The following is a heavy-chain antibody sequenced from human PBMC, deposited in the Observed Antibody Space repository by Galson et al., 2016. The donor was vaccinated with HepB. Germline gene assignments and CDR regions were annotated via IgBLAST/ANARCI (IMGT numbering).Heavy chain of an antibody. J-gene: IGHJ2*01. CDR3: ARASGSYFHWYFDL. Sequence: SLRLSCAASGFTFSSYSMNWVRQAPGKGLEWVSSISSSSSYMYYADSVKGRFTISRDNAKNSLYLQMNRLRAEDTAVYYCARASGSYFHWYFDLWGRGTLVTVSS. V-gene: IGHV3-21*04. D-gene: IGHD1-26*01. CDR2: ISSSSSYM. CDR1: GFTFSSYS.